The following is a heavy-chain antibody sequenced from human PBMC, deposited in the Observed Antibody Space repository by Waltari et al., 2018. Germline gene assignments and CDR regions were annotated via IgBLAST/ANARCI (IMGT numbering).Heavy chain of an antibody. D-gene: IGHD1-7*01. V-gene: IGHV3-30*02. Sequence: QVQLVESGGGVVQPGGALGRSWAACGFTSSSSRIHWVRQAPGKGLEWVAFIRYDGSNKYYADSVKGRFTISRDNSKNTLYLQMNSLRAEDTAVYYCARSGGLELHPGGYWGQGTLVTVSS. J-gene: IGHJ4*02. CDR3: ARSGGLELHPGGY. CDR2: IRYDGSNK. CDR1: GFTSSSSR.